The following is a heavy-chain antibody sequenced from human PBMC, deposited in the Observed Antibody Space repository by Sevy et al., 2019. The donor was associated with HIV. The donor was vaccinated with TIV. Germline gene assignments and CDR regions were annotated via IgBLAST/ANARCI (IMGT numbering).Heavy chain of an antibody. CDR3: ARRKEERRPLGY. D-gene: IGHD1-1*01. CDR2: MNPNSGNT. J-gene: IGHJ4*02. Sequence: GASVKVSCKASGYSFTSYDINWVRQATGQGLEWMGWMNPNSGNTGYAQKFQGRVTLTRNTSISTAYMELSGLTSEDTGIYYCARRKEERRPLGYWGQGALVTVSS. V-gene: IGHV1-8*01. CDR1: GYSFTSYD.